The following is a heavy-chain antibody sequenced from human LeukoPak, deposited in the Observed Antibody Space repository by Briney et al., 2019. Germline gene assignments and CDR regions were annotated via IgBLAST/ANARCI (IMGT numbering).Heavy chain of an antibody. CDR3: ARGGAGYAFDY. V-gene: IGHV3-66*02. CDR1: GFTVSTYY. Sequence: GGSLRLSCAASGFTVSTYYMSWVRQAPGKGLEWVSVISSGGTPYYADSVKGRFTISRDSSENTLYLQMHSLRAEDTAVYYCARGGAGYAFDYWGQGTLVTVSS. CDR2: ISSGGTP. D-gene: IGHD5-12*01. J-gene: IGHJ4*02.